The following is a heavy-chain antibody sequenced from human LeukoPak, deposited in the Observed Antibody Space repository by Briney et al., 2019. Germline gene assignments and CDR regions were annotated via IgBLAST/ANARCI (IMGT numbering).Heavy chain of an antibody. D-gene: IGHD3-3*01. J-gene: IGHJ4*02. CDR3: ARTGGSPLRFLEWLLFSDY. CDR2: ISSSSSYI. CDR1: GFTFSSYS. Sequence: GGSLRLSCAASGFTFSSYSMNWVRQAPGKGLEWVSSISSSSSYIYYADSVKGRFTISRDNAKNSLYLQMNSLRAEDTAVYYCARTGGSPLRFLEWLLFSDYWGQGTLVTVPS. V-gene: IGHV3-21*01.